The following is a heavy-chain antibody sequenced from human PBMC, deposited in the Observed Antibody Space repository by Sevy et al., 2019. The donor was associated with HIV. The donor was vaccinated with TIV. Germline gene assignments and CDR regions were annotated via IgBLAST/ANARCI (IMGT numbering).Heavy chain of an antibody. CDR3: AKDIRKRYYYYYGMDV. Sequence: GGSLRLSCAASGFTFDDYAMHWVRQAPGKGLEWVSGISWNSGSIGYADSVKGRFTISRDNAKNSLYLQMNSLRAVDTALYYCAKDIRKRYYYYYGMDVWGQGTTVTVSS. V-gene: IGHV3-9*01. CDR1: GFTFDDYA. CDR2: ISWNSGSI. J-gene: IGHJ6*02.